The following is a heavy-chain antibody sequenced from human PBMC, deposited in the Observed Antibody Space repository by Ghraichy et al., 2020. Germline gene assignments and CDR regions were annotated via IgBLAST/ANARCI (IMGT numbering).Heavy chain of an antibody. CDR1: SGSFSGYY. Sequence: SQTLSLTCAVYSGSFSGYYWSWIRQSPGKGLEWIGEINHSGSTNYNPSLKSRVTISVDTSKNQFSLKLSSVTAADTAVYYCARGRPRIVVVPASNLRPNWFDPWGQGTLVTVSS. CDR2: INHSGST. J-gene: IGHJ5*02. V-gene: IGHV4-34*01. CDR3: ARGRPRIVVVPASNLRPNWFDP. D-gene: IGHD2-2*01.